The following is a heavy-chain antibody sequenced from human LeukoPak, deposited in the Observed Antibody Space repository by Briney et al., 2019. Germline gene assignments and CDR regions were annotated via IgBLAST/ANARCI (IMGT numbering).Heavy chain of an antibody. CDR1: GYTFTSYD. V-gene: IGHV1-8*01. CDR3: ARRRSGSSGPPSDH. CDR2: MNPNSGNT. Sequence: ASVKVSCKASGYTFTSYDINWVRQATGQGLEWTGRMNPNSGNTGYAQKFQGRVNMTRNTSISTAYMELSSLESEDTAVYYCARRRSGSSGPPSDHWGQGTLVTVSS. J-gene: IGHJ4*02. D-gene: IGHD6-6*01.